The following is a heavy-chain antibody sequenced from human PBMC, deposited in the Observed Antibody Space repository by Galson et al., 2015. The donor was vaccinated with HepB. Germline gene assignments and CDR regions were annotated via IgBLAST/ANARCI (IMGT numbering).Heavy chain of an antibody. J-gene: IGHJ3*02. Sequence: SLRLSCAASGFTFDDYGMSWVRQAPGKGLEWVSGINWNGGSTGYADSVKGRFTISRDNAKNSLYLQMNSLRAEDTALYHCARSLGWELPGRDAFDIWGQGTMVTVSS. CDR3: ARSLGWELPGRDAFDI. V-gene: IGHV3-20*01. CDR1: GFTFDDYG. CDR2: INWNGGST. D-gene: IGHD1-26*01.